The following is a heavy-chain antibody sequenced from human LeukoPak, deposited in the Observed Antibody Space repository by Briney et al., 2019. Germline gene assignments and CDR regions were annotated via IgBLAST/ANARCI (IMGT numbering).Heavy chain of an antibody. Sequence: SETLSLTCTVSGGSISSSSYYWGWIRQPPGKGLEWIGSIYYSGSTYYNPSLKSRVTISVDTSKNQFSLKLSSVTAADTTVYYCARGRNSYGLQNWFDPWGQGTLVTVSS. CDR2: IYYSGST. V-gene: IGHV4-39*01. D-gene: IGHD5-18*01. CDR3: ARGRNSYGLQNWFDP. J-gene: IGHJ5*02. CDR1: GGSISSSSYY.